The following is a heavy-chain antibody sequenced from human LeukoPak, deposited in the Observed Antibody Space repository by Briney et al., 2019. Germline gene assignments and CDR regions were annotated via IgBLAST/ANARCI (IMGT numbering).Heavy chain of an antibody. CDR2: IKQGGSEK. Sequence: PGGSLRLSCAASGFTFSSYWMSWVRQAPGKGLEWVANIKQGGSEKYYVDSVKGRFTISRDNAKNSLYLQMNSLRAEDTAVYYCARDGKPDCSGGSCYSTSTFDYWGQGTLVTVSS. D-gene: IGHD2-15*01. J-gene: IGHJ4*02. V-gene: IGHV3-7*01. CDR1: GFTFSSYW. CDR3: ARDGKPDCSGGSCYSTSTFDY.